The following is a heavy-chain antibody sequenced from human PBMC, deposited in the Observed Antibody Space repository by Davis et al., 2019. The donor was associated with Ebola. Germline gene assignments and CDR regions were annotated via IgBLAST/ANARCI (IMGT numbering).Heavy chain of an antibody. CDR1: GFTFSSYS. J-gene: IGHJ4*02. CDR2: ISSRSSYI. D-gene: IGHD6-13*01. CDR3: ARGRSAAGTPDSDY. Sequence: GGSLRLSCAASGFTFSSYSMNWVRQAPGKGLEWVSFISSRSSYIYYADSLKGRFTVSRDNAGNSLFLQMNSLRVEDTAIYYCARGRSAAGTPDSDYWGQGTLVTVSS. V-gene: IGHV3-21*01.